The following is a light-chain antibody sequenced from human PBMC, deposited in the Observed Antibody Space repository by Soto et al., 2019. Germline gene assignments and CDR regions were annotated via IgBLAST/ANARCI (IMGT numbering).Light chain of an antibody. CDR3: QQYSTYTPRT. CDR2: KAS. V-gene: IGKV1-5*03. Sequence: DIQMTQSPSTLSASIGDRVNITCRASQSISIWLAWYQQKPGKAPKILIYKASSLESGVPSRFSGSGSGTEFTLTISSLQPDDFATYYCQQYSTYTPRTFGQGTKVDIK. CDR1: QSISIW. J-gene: IGKJ1*01.